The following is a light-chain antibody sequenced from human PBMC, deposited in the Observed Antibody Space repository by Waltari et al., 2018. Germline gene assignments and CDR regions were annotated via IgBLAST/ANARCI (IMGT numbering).Light chain of an antibody. CDR1: QSVSSSY. CDR3: QQYGST. J-gene: IGKJ5*01. Sequence: EIVLTQSPGTLSLSQGERATLSGRASQSVSSSYLAWYQQKPGQAPRLLSYGASSRATGIPDRFSGSGSGTDFTLTISRLEPEDFAVYYCQQYGSTFGQGTRLEIK. CDR2: GAS. V-gene: IGKV3-20*01.